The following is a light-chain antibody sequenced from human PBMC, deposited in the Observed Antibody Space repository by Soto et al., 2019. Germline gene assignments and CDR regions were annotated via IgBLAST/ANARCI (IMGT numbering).Light chain of an antibody. Sequence: AIQLTQSPSSLSASVGDRVTITCRASQGISSALAWYQQEPGKAPKLLIYDASSLESGVPSRFSGSGSGTDFTLTISSLQPEDFATYYCQQFNNYPLFGPGTKVDIK. CDR1: QGISSA. V-gene: IGKV1D-13*01. CDR3: QQFNNYPL. CDR2: DAS. J-gene: IGKJ3*01.